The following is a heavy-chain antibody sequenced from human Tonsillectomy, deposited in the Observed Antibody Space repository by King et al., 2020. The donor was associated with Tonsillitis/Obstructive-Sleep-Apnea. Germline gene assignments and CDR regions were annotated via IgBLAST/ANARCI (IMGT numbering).Heavy chain of an antibody. CDR3: ARDDRGVGAHGS. CDR1: GGSISSSY. D-gene: IGHD1-26*01. Sequence: VQLQESGPGQLKPSETLSLTCTVSGGSISSSYWSWIRQPPGKGLEWIGYIYYRGSTNYNPSLKSRVTISVDTSQNQFSLKLSSVTAADTAVYYCARDDRGVGAHGSWGQGTLVTVSS. J-gene: IGHJ5*02. CDR2: IYYRGST. V-gene: IGHV4-59*01.